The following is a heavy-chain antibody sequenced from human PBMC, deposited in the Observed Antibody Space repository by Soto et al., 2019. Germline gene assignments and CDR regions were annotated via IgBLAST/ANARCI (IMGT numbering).Heavy chain of an antibody. CDR2: ISAYNGNT. J-gene: IGHJ6*02. D-gene: IGHD1-26*01. CDR3: ARVSLRKLLTILIDYYGMDV. V-gene: IGHV1-18*01. CDR1: GYTFTSYG. Sequence: ASVKVSCKASGYTFTSYGISWVRQAPGQGLEWMGWISAYNGNTKYAQKLQGRVTMTTDTSTSTAYMELRSLRSDDTAVYYCARVSLRKLLTILIDYYGMDVWGQGTTVTVSS.